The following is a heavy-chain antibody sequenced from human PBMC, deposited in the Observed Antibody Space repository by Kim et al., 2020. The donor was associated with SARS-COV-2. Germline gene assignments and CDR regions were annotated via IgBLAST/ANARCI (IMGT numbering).Heavy chain of an antibody. V-gene: IGHV1-46*01. J-gene: IGHJ4*02. CDR3: ARHTVLLGFDY. CDR2: T. D-gene: IGHD4-17*01. Sequence: TSSAPKSPGRVTMTRDTSTSAVYMELSSLRSEDTAVYYCARHTVLLGFDYWGQGTLVTVSS.